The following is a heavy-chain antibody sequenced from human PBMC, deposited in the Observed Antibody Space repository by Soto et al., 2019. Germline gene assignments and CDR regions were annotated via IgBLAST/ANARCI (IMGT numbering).Heavy chain of an antibody. CDR3: ARGRTPKRLPRVSTYYYGMDV. CDR2: INHSGST. D-gene: IGHD4-17*01. J-gene: IGHJ6*02. Sequence: PSETLSLTCAVYGGSFSGYYWSWIRQPPGKGLEWIGEINHSGSTNYNPSLKSRVTISVDTSKNQFSLKLSSVTAADTAVYYCARGRTPKRLPRVSTYYYGMDVWGQGTTVTVSS. V-gene: IGHV4-34*01. CDR1: GGSFSGYY.